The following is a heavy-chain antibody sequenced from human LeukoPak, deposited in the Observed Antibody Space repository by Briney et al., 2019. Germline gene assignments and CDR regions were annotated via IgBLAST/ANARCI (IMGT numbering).Heavy chain of an antibody. Sequence: ASVKVSCKAYRYTFTSYAMHWVRQAPGQRLEWIGWINAGNGNTKYSQKFQGRVTITRDTSASTAYMELSSLRSEDTAVYYCARESSIVLMVYATPLSYWGQGTLVTVSS. CDR3: ARESSIVLMVYATPLSY. CDR2: INAGNGNT. D-gene: IGHD2-8*01. CDR1: RYTFTSYA. V-gene: IGHV1-3*01. J-gene: IGHJ4*02.